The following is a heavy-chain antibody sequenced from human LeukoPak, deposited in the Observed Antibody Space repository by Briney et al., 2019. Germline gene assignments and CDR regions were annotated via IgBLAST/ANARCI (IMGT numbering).Heavy chain of an antibody. V-gene: IGHV4-34*01. Sequence: SETLSLTCAVYGGSFSGYYWSWIRQPPGKGLEWIGEINHSGSTNYNPSLKSRVTISVDTSKNQFSLKLSSVAAADTAVYYCARGTVTTFYYYYGMDVWGQGTTVTVSS. D-gene: IGHD4-11*01. CDR2: INHSGST. CDR1: GGSFSGYY. J-gene: IGHJ6*02. CDR3: ARGTVTTFYYYYGMDV.